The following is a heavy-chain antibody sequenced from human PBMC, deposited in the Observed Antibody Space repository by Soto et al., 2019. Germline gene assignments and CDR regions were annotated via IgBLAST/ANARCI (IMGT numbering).Heavy chain of an antibody. CDR3: ARVGGIAAAGTLDY. V-gene: IGHV1-3*05. Sequence: QVQLVQSGAEEKKPGASVKVSCKAYGYTFTSYAMHWVRQAPGQRLEWMGWINAGNGNTKYSQKFQGRVTITRDTSASPAYMELSSLRSEDTAVYYCARVGGIAAAGTLDYWGQGTLVTVSS. CDR2: INAGNGNT. CDR1: GYTFTSYA. D-gene: IGHD6-13*01. J-gene: IGHJ4*02.